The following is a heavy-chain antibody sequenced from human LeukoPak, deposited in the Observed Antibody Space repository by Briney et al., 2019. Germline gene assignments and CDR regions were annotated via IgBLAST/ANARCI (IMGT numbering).Heavy chain of an antibody. CDR1: GGSISSSSYY. D-gene: IGHD6-19*01. CDR2: IYYSGST. CDR3: ARDLSSSGWWVDFDY. Sequence: SETLSLTCTVSGGSISSSSYYWGWIRQPPGKGLEWTGSIYYSGSTYYNPSLKSRVTISVDTSKNQFSLKLSSVTAADTAVYYCARDLSSSGWWVDFDYWGQGTLVTVSS. V-gene: IGHV4-39*07. J-gene: IGHJ4*02.